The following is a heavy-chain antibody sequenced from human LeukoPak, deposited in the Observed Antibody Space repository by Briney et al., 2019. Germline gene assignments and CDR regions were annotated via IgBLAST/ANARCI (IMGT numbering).Heavy chain of an antibody. D-gene: IGHD2-2*01. Sequence: KPSETLSLTCTVSGGSISSYYWSWIRQPPGKGLEWIGYNYYSGSTNYNPSLKSRVTISVDTSKNQFSLKLSSVTAADTAVYYCASTQLGYCSSTSCPFDYWGQGTLVTVSS. J-gene: IGHJ4*02. CDR1: GGSISSYY. CDR2: NYYSGST. CDR3: ASTQLGYCSSTSCPFDY. V-gene: IGHV4-59*01.